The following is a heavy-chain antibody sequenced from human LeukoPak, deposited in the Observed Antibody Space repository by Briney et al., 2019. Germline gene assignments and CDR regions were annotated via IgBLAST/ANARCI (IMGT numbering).Heavy chain of an antibody. CDR2: IYTSGST. CDR1: GGSISSGSYY. Sequence: PSQTLSLTCTVSGGSISSGSYYWRWIRQPAGKGLEWIGRIYTSGSTNYNPSLKSRVTISVDTSKNQFSLKLSSVTAADTAVYYCARETGAPGTSCHDYWGQGTLVTVSS. D-gene: IGHD2-2*01. J-gene: IGHJ4*02. CDR3: ARETGAPGTSCHDY. V-gene: IGHV4-61*02.